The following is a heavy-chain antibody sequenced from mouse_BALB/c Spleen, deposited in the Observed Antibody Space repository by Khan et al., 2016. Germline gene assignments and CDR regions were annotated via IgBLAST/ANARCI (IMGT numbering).Heavy chain of an antibody. CDR2: IAPGSDNT. CDR3: SRDGNYFDY. V-gene: IGHV1S41*01. CDR1: GYTFTSYW. Sequence: DLVKPGASVKLSCKASGYTFTSYWINWIKQRPGQGLEWIGRIAPGSDNTYYNEKFKGKATMTVDTSSSTAYIQLSSLSSEDSAVYFCSRDGNYFDYWGQGTTLTVSS. D-gene: IGHD2-1*01. J-gene: IGHJ2*01.